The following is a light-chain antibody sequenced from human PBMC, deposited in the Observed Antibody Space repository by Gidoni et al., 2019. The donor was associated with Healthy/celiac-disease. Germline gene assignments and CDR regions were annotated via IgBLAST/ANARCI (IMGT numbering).Light chain of an antibody. Sequence: ESVLTQSPGTRSLSPGERATLSCRASQSVSSSYLAWYQKKPGQAPRLLIYGASCRATGIPDRFSGSGSWTDFTLTIRRLEPEDFAVYYCQQSGWTFGQGTKVEIK. CDR2: GAS. V-gene: IGKV3-20*01. CDR3: QQSGWT. J-gene: IGKJ1*01. CDR1: QSVSSSY.